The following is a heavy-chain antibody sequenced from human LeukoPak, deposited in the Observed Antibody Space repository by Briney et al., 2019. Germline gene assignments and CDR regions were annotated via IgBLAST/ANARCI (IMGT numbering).Heavy chain of an antibody. CDR3: ARNLDGGYYDSSGLDY. V-gene: IGHV3-21*06. J-gene: IGHJ4*02. CDR2: IDSSGGYM. Sequence: GGSLRLSCEASGFTFNTYSMNWARQAPGKGLEWVSSIDSSGGYMFYADSVKGRFIISRDNAKDSLYLQMNSLRAEDTAVYYCARNLDGGYYDSSGLDYWGQGTLVTVSS. CDR1: GFTFNTYS. D-gene: IGHD3-22*01.